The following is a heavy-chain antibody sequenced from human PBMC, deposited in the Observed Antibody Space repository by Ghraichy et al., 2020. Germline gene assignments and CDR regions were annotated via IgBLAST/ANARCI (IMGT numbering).Heavy chain of an antibody. J-gene: IGHJ3*02. CDR1: GFTFSSYA. CDR2: ISGSGGST. Sequence: GESLNISCAASGFTFSSYAMSWVRQAPGKGLEWVSAISGSGGSTYYADSVKGRFTISRDNSKNTLYLQMNSLRAEDTAVYYCAKVIGDYVDNAFDIWGQGTMVTVSS. V-gene: IGHV3-23*01. D-gene: IGHD4-17*01. CDR3: AKVIGDYVDNAFDI.